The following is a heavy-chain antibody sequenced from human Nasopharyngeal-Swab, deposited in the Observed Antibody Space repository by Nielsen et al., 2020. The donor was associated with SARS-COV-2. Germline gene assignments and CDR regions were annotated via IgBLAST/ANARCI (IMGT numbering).Heavy chain of an antibody. CDR2: MYTSGST. CDR3: AREDRWTLTSFYYALDV. Sequence: TLSLTCSVSGVSISSGSYYWSWIRQPAGKGLEWIGHMYTSGSTNYNPSLKSRVAISMDMSKNQFSLRLSSVTAADTAVYYCAREDRWTLTSFYYALDVWGQGSTVTVSS. J-gene: IGHJ6*02. V-gene: IGHV4-61*09. CDR1: GVSISSGSYY. D-gene: IGHD3-9*01.